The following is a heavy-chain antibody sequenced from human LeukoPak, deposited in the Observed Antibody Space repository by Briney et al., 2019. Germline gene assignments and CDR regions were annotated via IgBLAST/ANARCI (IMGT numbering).Heavy chain of an antibody. V-gene: IGHV3-11*04. D-gene: IGHD6-13*01. CDR1: GFTFSDYY. Sequence: GGSLRLSCAASGFTFSDYYMSWIRQAPGKGLEWVSYISSSGSTIYYADSVKGRFTISRDNAKNSLYLQMNSLRAEDTAVCYCASIAAADPFDYWGQGTLVTVSS. J-gene: IGHJ4*02. CDR3: ASIAAADPFDY. CDR2: ISSSGSTI.